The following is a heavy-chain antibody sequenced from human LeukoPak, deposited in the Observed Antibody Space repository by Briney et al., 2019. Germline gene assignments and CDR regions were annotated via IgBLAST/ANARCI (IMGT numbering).Heavy chain of an antibody. D-gene: IGHD3-22*01. CDR3: ARWTYYYDSSGYAFDY. V-gene: IGHV1-69*06. CDR1: GGTFSSYA. Sequence: ASVKVSCKASGGTFSSYAISWVRQAPGQGLEWMGGIIPIFGTANYAQKFQGRVTITADKSTSTAYMELSSLRSEDTAVYYCARWTYYYDSSGYAFDYWGQGTLVTVSS. CDR2: IIPIFGTA. J-gene: IGHJ4*02.